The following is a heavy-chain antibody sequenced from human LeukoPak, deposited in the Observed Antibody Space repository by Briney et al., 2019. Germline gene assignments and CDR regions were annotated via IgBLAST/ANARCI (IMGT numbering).Heavy chain of an antibody. Sequence: ASVKVSCKASGYTFTSYDINWVRQATGQGLEWMGWMNPNSGNTGYAQKFQGRVTMTRNTSISTAYMELSSLRAEDTAVYYCATPRTPTSLRYFDWLSSPLDYWGQGTLVTVSS. V-gene: IGHV1-8*01. CDR1: GYTFTSYD. CDR3: ATPRTPTSLRYFDWLSSPLDY. CDR2: MNPNSGNT. J-gene: IGHJ4*02. D-gene: IGHD3-9*01.